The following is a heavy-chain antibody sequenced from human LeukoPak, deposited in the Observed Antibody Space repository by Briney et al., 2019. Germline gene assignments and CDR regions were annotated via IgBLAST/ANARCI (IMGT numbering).Heavy chain of an antibody. Sequence: ASVKVSCKASGYTFTSYYMHWVRQAPGLGLEWMGIINPSGGSTSYAQKFQGRVTMTRDTSTSTVYMELSSLRSEDTAVYYCARARPLPGPSHYWGQGTLVTVSS. CDR3: ARARPLPGPSHY. V-gene: IGHV1-46*01. CDR2: INPSGGST. CDR1: GYTFTSYY. J-gene: IGHJ4*02.